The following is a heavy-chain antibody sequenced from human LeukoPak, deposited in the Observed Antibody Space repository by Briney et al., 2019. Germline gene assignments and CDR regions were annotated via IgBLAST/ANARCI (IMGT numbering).Heavy chain of an antibody. CDR2: IKSKTDGGTT. CDR3: TTKGYSSSWIYYYHYMDV. D-gene: IGHD6-13*01. CDR1: GFTFSNAW. Sequence: GGSLRLSCAASGFTFSNAWMSWVRQAPGKGLEWVGRIKSKTDGGTTDYAAPVKGRFTISRDDSKNTLYLQMNSLKTEDTAVYYCTTKGYSSSWIYYYHYMDVWGKGTTVTISS. V-gene: IGHV3-15*01. J-gene: IGHJ6*03.